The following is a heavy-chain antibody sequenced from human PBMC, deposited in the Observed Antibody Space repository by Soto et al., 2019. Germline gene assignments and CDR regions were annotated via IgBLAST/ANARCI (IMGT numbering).Heavy chain of an antibody. V-gene: IGHV3-23*01. CDR1: GFTFNNYA. CDR3: AKDRHNWNFFFDF. J-gene: IGHJ4*02. Sequence: PGGSLRLSCAASGFTFNNYAMSWVRQAPGKGLEWVSAISAAGGNTYHADTVKGRFTISRDNSKNTLYLQMNSLRAEDTAVYFCAKDRHNWNFFFDFWGQGXLVTVSS. CDR2: ISAAGGNT. D-gene: IGHD1-7*01.